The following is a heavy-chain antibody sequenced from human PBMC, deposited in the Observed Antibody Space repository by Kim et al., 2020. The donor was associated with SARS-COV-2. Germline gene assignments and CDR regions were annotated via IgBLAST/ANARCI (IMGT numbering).Heavy chain of an antibody. CDR2: ISSSGGTI. V-gene: IGHV3-11*01. CDR1: GFTFSDYY. Sequence: GGSLRLSCAASGFTFSDYYMSWIRQAPGKGLEWVSYISSSGGTIYYADSVKGRFTISRDNAKNSLYLQMNSLRAEDTAVYYCAVGYCSSTSCDAFEIWGQETIVTVCS. J-gene: IGHJ3*02. CDR3: AVGYCSSTSCDAFEI. D-gene: IGHD2-2*01.